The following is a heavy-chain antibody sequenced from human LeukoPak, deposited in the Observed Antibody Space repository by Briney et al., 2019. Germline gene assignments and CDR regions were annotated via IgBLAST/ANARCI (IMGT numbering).Heavy chain of an antibody. Sequence: GGSLRLSCAASGFIFSSYTMNWVRQAPGEGLEWVSSISSSSNYIYYADSVKGRFTISRDNAESSLYLQMNSLRAEDTAVYYCARDPKEYSGYQGLSREDLFGWGQGTLVTVSS. D-gene: IGHD5-12*01. CDR1: GFIFSSYT. V-gene: IGHV3-21*01. J-gene: IGHJ4*02. CDR3: ARDPKEYSGYQGLSREDLFG. CDR2: ISSSSNYI.